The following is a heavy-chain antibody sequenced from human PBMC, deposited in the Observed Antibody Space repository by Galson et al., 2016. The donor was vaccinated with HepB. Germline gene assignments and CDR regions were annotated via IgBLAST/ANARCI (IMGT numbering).Heavy chain of an antibody. CDR3: AKVKTGGDYDFWSLDY. CDR2: ISWNSGNI. Sequence: SLRLSCAASGFTFDAYAMHWVRQAPGKGLEWVSGISWNSGNIGYADSVKGRFTISRDNAKNSLYLQMNSLRAEDTAVYYCAKVKTGGDYDFWSLDYWGQGTLVTVSS. D-gene: IGHD3-3*01. J-gene: IGHJ4*02. V-gene: IGHV3-9*01. CDR1: GFTFDAYA.